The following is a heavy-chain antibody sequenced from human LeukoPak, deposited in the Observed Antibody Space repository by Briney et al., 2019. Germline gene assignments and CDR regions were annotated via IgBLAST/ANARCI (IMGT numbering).Heavy chain of an antibody. CDR1: GYSISSGYY. CDR2: IYHSGST. CDR3: ASGGTQWLVQRYFQH. J-gene: IGHJ1*01. V-gene: IGHV4-38-2*02. D-gene: IGHD6-19*01. Sequence: SETLSLTCTVSGYSISSGYYWGWIRQPPGKGLEWIGSIYHSGSTYYNPSLKSRVTISVDTSKNQFSLKLSSVTAADTAVYYCASGGTQWLVQRYFQHWGQGTLVTVSS.